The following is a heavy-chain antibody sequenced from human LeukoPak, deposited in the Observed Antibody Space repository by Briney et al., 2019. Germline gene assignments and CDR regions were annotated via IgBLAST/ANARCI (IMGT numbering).Heavy chain of an antibody. CDR2: ISYDGSKK. CDR1: GFSFSSYA. V-gene: IGHV3-30*01. J-gene: IGHJ4*02. Sequence: GGSLRLSCAASGFSFSSYAIHWVRQAPGKGLEWVAAISYDGSKKYYANSVKGRFTISRDNSKNTLYLQMDSLRSEDTAVYYCARPQAYYFDYWGQGTLVTVSS. CDR3: ARPQAYYFDY.